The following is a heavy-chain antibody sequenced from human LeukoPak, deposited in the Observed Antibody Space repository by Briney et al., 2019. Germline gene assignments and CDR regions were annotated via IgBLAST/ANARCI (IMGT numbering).Heavy chain of an antibody. CDR2: ISYDGSNK. CDR3: ARDADHGSSSWYINY. CDR1: GFTFSSYA. J-gene: IGHJ4*02. Sequence: GRSLRLSCAASGFTFSSYAMHWVRQAPGKGLEWVAVISYDGSNKYYADSVKGRFTISRDNSKNTLYLQMNSLRAEDTAVYYCARDADHGSSSWYINYWGQGTLVTVSS. V-gene: IGHV3-30-3*01. D-gene: IGHD6-13*01.